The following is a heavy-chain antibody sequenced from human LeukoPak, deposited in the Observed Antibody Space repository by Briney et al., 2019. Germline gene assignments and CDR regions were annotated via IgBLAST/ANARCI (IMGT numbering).Heavy chain of an antibody. CDR2: FDPEDGET. V-gene: IGHV1-24*01. CDR1: GYTLTEFS. J-gene: IGHJ4*02. Sequence: ASVKVSCKVSGYTLTEFSMHWVRQAPGKGLEWMGGFDPEDGETIYAQNFQGRVSMTEDTSTDTAYMELSSLRSEDTALYYCATAPMGGGVEWDSTGLAYWGQGTLVTVSS. CDR3: ATAPMGGGVEWDSTGLAY. D-gene: IGHD1-26*01.